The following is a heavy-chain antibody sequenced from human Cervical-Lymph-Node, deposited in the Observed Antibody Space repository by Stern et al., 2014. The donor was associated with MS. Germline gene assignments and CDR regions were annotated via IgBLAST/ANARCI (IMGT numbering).Heavy chain of an antibody. J-gene: IGHJ4*02. CDR2: PYYSGST. CDR3: ARVSYDFWSGYYHFDY. Sequence: QLQLQESGPGLVKPSHTLSLTCTVSGGSISSGGYYWIWIPQHPGNGLAWIWNPYYSGSTYYNPSLKSRVTISVDTSKNQFSLKLSCVTAADTAVYYCARVSYDFWSGYYHFDYWGQGTLVTVSS. V-gene: IGHV4-31*03. D-gene: IGHD3-3*01. CDR1: GGSISSGGYY.